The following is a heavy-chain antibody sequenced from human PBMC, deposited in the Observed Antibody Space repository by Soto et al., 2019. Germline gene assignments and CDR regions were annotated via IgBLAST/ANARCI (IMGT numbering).Heavy chain of an antibody. D-gene: IGHD2-2*01. CDR3: AKKKGGVVPAAALGYYFDY. Sequence: GGSLSLSCAASGFTFSSYAMSWVRQAPGKGLEWVSAISGSGGSTYYADSVKGRFTISRDNSKNTLFLQMNSLRAEDTAVYYCAKKKGGVVPAAALGYYFDYWGQGTLVTVSS. CDR1: GFTFSSYA. V-gene: IGHV3-23*01. CDR2: ISGSGGST. J-gene: IGHJ4*02.